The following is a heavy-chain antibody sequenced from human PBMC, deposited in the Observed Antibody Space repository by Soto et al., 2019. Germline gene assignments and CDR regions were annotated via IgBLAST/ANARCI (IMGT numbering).Heavy chain of an antibody. CDR2: IIPIFGTA. Sequence: ASVKVSCKASGGTFSSYAISWVRQAPGQGLEWMGGIIPIFGTANYAQKFQGGVTITADESTSTAYMELSSLRSEDTAVYYCARGIITLFRVVVANYYYYYGMDVWGQGTTVTVSS. CDR1: GGTFSSYA. V-gene: IGHV1-69*13. J-gene: IGHJ6*02. D-gene: IGHD3-3*01. CDR3: ARGIITLFRVVVANYYYYYGMDV.